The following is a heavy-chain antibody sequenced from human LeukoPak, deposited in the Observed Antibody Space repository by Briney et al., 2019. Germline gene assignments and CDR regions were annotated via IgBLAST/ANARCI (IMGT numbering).Heavy chain of an antibody. V-gene: IGHV4-4*02. CDR1: GGSISRSNW. J-gene: IGHJ4*02. D-gene: IGHD3-16*01. CDR3: ARVPPGGELDY. Sequence: PSETLSLTCAVSGGSISRSNWWSWIRQPPGKGLEWIGEINHSGSTNYNPSLKSRVTISVDTSKNQFSLKLSSVTAADTAVYYCARVPPGGELDYWGQGTLVTVSS. CDR2: INHSGST.